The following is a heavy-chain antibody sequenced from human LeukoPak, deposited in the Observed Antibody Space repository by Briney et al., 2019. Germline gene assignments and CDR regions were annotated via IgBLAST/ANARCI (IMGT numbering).Heavy chain of an antibody. CDR1: GGSISSYY. Sequence: SETLSLTCTVSGGSISSYYWNWIRQPPGKGLEWIGYIYYSGRTNYSPSLKSRVTISVDTSKNQFSLKLNSVTAADTAVYYCARDSLKVDCSSTSCYNYYYYYYMDVWGKGTTVTVSS. CDR3: ARDSLKVDCSSTSCYNYYYYYYMDV. CDR2: IYYSGRT. D-gene: IGHD2-2*02. V-gene: IGHV4-59*12. J-gene: IGHJ6*03.